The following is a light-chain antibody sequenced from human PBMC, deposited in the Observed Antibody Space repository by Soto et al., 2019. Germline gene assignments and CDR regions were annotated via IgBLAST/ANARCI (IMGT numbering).Light chain of an antibody. Sequence: QSVLTQPASVSGSPGQSITISCTGTSSDVGGYNYVSWYQQHPGKAPKLMIYEVSNRPSGVSNRFSGSKSGNTASLAISGLQAEDEADYYCSSYTSSRAVVFGGGTTLTVL. CDR2: EVS. V-gene: IGLV2-14*01. CDR1: SSDVGGYNY. CDR3: SSYTSSRAVV. J-gene: IGLJ2*01.